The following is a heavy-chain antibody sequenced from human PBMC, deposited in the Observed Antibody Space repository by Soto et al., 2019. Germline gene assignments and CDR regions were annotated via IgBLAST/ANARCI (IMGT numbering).Heavy chain of an antibody. V-gene: IGHV4-31*03. D-gene: IGHD5-18*01. CDR3: ARVHVDTAMNYWSFHL. Sequence: QVQLQKSGPRLVKPSQTLSLTCTVSGGSMNNDGYSWNWLRQHPAKGLERIRYIYYSGSTYYHPSVKIRVSKQLYTTKPQIPLKFNSKPAAHTPVYSCARVHVDTAMNYWSFHLWGRGSLVTLSS. J-gene: IGHJ2*01. CDR2: IYYSGST. CDR1: GGSMNNDGYS.